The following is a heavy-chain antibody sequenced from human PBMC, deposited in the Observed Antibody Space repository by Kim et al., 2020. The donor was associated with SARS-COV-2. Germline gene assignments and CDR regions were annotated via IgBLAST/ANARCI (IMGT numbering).Heavy chain of an antibody. CDR2: K. Sequence: KYYADSVKGRFTLSRDNSKNTLYLQMNSLRAEDTAVYYCASPTNLYAFYIWGQGTMVTVSS. D-gene: IGHD2-8*01. J-gene: IGHJ3*02. CDR3: ASPTNLYAFYI. V-gene: IGHV3-30*01.